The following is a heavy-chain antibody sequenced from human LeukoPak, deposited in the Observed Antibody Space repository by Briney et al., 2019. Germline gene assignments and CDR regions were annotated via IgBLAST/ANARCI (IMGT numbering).Heavy chain of an antibody. J-gene: IGHJ5*02. D-gene: IGHD2-2*01. CDR3: ARAVVVPASPRKYNWFDP. Sequence: SETLSLTCTVSGGSISSGGYYWSWIRQPPGKGLEWIGYIYYSGSTNYNPSLKSRVTISVDTSKNQFSLKLSSVTAADTAVYYCARAVVVPASPRKYNWFDPWGQGTLVTVSS. CDR1: GGSISSGGYY. V-gene: IGHV4-61*08. CDR2: IYYSGST.